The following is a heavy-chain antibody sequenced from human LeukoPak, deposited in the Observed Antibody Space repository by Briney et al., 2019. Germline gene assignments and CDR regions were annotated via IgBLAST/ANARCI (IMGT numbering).Heavy chain of an antibody. D-gene: IGHD5-18*01. V-gene: IGHV4-59*01. CDR1: DGSISNYY. J-gene: IGHJ4*02. CDR3: ARAGYSYGTGYYFAY. CDR2: IYYTGAT. Sequence: PSETLSLTCIVSDGSISNYYWSWIRLPPGKGLEWMGYIYYTGATNYSPSLKSRVTISLDTSKNRFSLRLSSVTAEDAAVYYCARAGYSYGTGYYFAYWGEGALVTVSS.